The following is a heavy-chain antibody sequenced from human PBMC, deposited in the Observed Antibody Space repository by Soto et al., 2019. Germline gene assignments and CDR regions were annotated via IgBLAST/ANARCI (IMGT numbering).Heavy chain of an antibody. D-gene: IGHD3-16*01. CDR1: GGSFSGYY. CDR3: ARSWFGHQVHWFDS. Sequence: PSETLSLTCAVYGGSFSGYYWSWIRQPPGKGLEWIGEINHSGSTNYNPSLKSRVTISVDTAKNQFSLKLSSVTAEDTAVYYCARSWFGHQVHWFDSWGQGTLVTVSS. CDR2: INHSGST. J-gene: IGHJ5*01. V-gene: IGHV4-34*01.